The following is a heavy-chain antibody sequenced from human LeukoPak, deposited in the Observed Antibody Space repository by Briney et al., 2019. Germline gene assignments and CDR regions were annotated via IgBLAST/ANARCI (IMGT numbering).Heavy chain of an antibody. CDR1: GFTFSDYY. CDR2: ISSSGSTI. D-gene: IGHD6-6*01. V-gene: IGHV3-11*01. CDR3: ARRFEYSSSKYYYYYMDV. J-gene: IGHJ6*03. Sequence: GGSLRLSCAASGFTFSDYYMSWIRQAPGKGLEWVSYISSSGSTIYYADSVKGRFTISRDNAKNSLYLQMNSLSAEDTAVYYCARRFEYSSSKYYYYYMDVWGKGTTVTVSS.